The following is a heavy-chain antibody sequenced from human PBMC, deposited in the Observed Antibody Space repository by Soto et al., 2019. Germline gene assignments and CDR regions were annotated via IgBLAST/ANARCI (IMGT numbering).Heavy chain of an antibody. D-gene: IGHD3-10*01. V-gene: IGHV2-5*02. CDR3: AHRDIVTSGEFDY. Sequence: QITLKESGPTLVKPTQTLTLTCTFSGFSLTTSGVGVGWIRQPPGKALERLAFIYWDDDKRYSPSLKNRLTVIKDTSRNQVVLTMTDMDPVDTATYYCAHRDIVTSGEFDYWGQGTLVTVSS. CDR1: GFSLTTSGVG. J-gene: IGHJ4*02. CDR2: IYWDDDK.